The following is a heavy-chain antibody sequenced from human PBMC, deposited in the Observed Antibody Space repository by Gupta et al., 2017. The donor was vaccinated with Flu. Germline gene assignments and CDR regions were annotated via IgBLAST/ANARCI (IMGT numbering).Heavy chain of an antibody. V-gene: IGHV1-69*01. Sequence: QVQLVQSGAEVKEPGSSVKVSCKASGGTFSSESITWVRQAPGQGLEWMGGILPIIGATNYAQKFQDRVTITADESTRTVYMELSSLRFDDTAVYYCAREFPCGGDCYVLDSWGQGTLVSVYS. CDR1: GGTFSSES. J-gene: IGHJ4*02. D-gene: IGHD2-21*02. CDR3: AREFPCGGDCYVLDS. CDR2: ILPIIGAT.